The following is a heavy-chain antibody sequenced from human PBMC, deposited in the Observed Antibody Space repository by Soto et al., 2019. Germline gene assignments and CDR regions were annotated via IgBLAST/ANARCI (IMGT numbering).Heavy chain of an antibody. CDR1: GGTFSSYA. V-gene: IGHV1-69*13. CDR3: ARLAGYSSGWYNY. D-gene: IGHD6-19*01. Sequence: SVKVSCKASGGTFSSYAISWVRQAPGQGLEWMGGIIPIFGTANYAQKFQGRVTITADESTSTAYMELSSLRSEDTAVYYCARLAGYSSGWYNYWGQGTLVTVSS. J-gene: IGHJ4*02. CDR2: IIPIFGTA.